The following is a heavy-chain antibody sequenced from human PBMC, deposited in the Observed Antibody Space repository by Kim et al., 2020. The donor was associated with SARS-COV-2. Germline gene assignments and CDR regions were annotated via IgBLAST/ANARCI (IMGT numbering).Heavy chain of an antibody. Sequence: GGSLRLSCAASGFTFSSYWMHWVRQAPGKGLVWVSRINSDGSSTSYADSVKGRFTISRDNAKNTLYLQMNSLRAEDTAVYYCARDPPYYYDSSGFDGRVYWGQGTLVTVSS. J-gene: IGHJ4*02. V-gene: IGHV3-74*01. D-gene: IGHD3-22*01. CDR3: ARDPPYYYDSSGFDGRVY. CDR1: GFTFSSYW. CDR2: INSDGSST.